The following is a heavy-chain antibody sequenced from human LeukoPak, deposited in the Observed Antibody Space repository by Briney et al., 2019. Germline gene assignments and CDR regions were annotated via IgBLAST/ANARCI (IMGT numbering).Heavy chain of an antibody. D-gene: IGHD1-26*01. Sequence: EASETLSLTCTVSGGSISSSSYYWGWIRQPPGKGLEWIGSIYYSGSTYYNPSLKSRVTISVDTSKNQFSLKLSSVTAADTAVYYCARLSPYSGSSDFDYWGQGTLVTVSS. CDR3: ARLSPYSGSSDFDY. V-gene: IGHV4-39*01. J-gene: IGHJ4*02. CDR2: IYYSGST. CDR1: GGSISSSSYY.